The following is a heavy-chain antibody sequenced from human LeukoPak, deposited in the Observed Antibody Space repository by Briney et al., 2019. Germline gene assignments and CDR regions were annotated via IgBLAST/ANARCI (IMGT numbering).Heavy chain of an antibody. J-gene: IGHJ5*02. V-gene: IGHV4-59*01. D-gene: IGHD2-15*01. Sequence: PSGTLSLTCTVSGGSISGYYWSWIRQSPGKGLEWIGYIYYSGSTNYNPSLKSRVTMSVDTSKNHFSLKVSSVTAADTAVYYCARAVVVAATVKWFDPWGQGTLVTVSS. CDR2: IYYSGST. CDR3: ARAVVVAATVKWFDP. CDR1: GGSISGYY.